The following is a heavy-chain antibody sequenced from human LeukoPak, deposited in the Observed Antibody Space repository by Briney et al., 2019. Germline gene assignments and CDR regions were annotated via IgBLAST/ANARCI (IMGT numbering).Heavy chain of an antibody. CDR1: GFTFSSYS. V-gene: IGHV3-48*01. CDR3: ARPSLGYCSSTSCYAGYYFDY. J-gene: IGHJ4*02. D-gene: IGHD2-2*01. CDR2: ISSSSSII. Sequence: GGSLRLSCAASGFTFSSYSMNWVRQAPGKGLEWVSYISSSSSIIYYADSVKGRFTISRDNAKNSLYLQMNSLRAEDTAVYYCARPSLGYCSSTSCYAGYYFDYWGQGTLVTVSS.